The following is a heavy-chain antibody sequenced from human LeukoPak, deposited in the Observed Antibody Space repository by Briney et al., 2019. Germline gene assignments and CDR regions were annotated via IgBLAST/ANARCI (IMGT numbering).Heavy chain of an antibody. CDR1: GFTFSSYG. J-gene: IGHJ4*02. Sequence: GGTLRLSCAASGFTFSSYGMSWVRQAPGKGLEWVSAISGSGGSTYYADSVKGRFTISRDNSKNTLYLQMNSLRAEDTAVYYCATGWGGYGXYYFDYWXXGTLVTVSX. D-gene: IGHD4-17*01. V-gene: IGHV3-23*01. CDR2: ISGSGGST. CDR3: ATGWGGYGXYYFDY.